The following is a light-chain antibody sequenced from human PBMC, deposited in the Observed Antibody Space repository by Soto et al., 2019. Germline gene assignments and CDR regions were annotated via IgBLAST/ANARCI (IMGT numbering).Light chain of an antibody. J-gene: IGKJ1*01. CDR3: HQYNSYSRT. Sequence: DIQMTQSPSTLSGSVGDRVTITCRASQTISSWLAWYQQKPGKAPKLLIYKASTLKSGVPSRFSGSGSGTEFTLTISSLQPDDFATYYCHQYNSYSRTFGQGTKVDI. CDR2: KAS. V-gene: IGKV1-5*03. CDR1: QTISSW.